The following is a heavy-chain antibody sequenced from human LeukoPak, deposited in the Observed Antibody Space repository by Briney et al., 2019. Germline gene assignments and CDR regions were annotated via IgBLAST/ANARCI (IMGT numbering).Heavy chain of an antibody. D-gene: IGHD4-17*01. Sequence: GGSLRLSCAASGFTFSSYEMNWVRQAPGKGLEWVSYISGSGSTIYYADSVKGRFTISRDNAKNSLYLQMNSLRAEDTAVYYCASRLYGDAFDIWGQGTMVTVSS. CDR2: ISGSGSTI. J-gene: IGHJ3*02. CDR3: ASRLYGDAFDI. V-gene: IGHV3-48*03. CDR1: GFTFSSYE.